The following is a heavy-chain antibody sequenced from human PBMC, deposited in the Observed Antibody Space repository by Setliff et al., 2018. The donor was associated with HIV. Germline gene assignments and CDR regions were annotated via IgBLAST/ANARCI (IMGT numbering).Heavy chain of an antibody. CDR1: GGSMNSHY. J-gene: IGHJ5*02. V-gene: IGHV4-59*11. CDR2: IYYTGIP. CDR3: ARVARVHPFGP. Sequence: KPSETLSLTCSVFGGSMNSHYWSWTRQPPGKGLEWIGLIYYTGIPTYNTSLKSRVTMSVDRSKNQFSLRLTSVTAADTAMYYCARVARVHPFGPWGQGTLVTVSS.